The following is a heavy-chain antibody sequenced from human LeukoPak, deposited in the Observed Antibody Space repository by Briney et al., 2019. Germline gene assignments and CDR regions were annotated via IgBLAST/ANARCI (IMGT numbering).Heavy chain of an antibody. D-gene: IGHD6-13*01. CDR2: IYHSGST. V-gene: IGHV4-4*02. CDR1: GGSISSSNW. CDR3: ARDPSSIAAAGTHWFDP. Sequence: SETLSLTCAVSGGSISSSNWWSWVRQPPGKGLEWIGEIYHSGSTNYNPSLKSRVTISVDTSRNQFSLKLSSVTAADTAVYYCARDPSSIAAAGTHWFDPWGQGTLVTVSS. J-gene: IGHJ5*02.